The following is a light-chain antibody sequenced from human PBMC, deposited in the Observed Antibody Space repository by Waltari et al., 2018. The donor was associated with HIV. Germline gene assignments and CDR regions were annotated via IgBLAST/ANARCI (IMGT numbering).Light chain of an antibody. V-gene: IGLV1-40*01. Sequence: QSVLTQPPSMSGAPGQRVTISCTGSSSNIGTGYDVHWYQHLPGTAPNLLIYGNSNRPSGVPDRFSGSKSGTSASLAITGLQAEDEADYDCQSYDSSLSVSVFGTGTKVTVL. CDR2: GNS. CDR3: QSYDSSLSVSV. CDR1: SSNIGTGYD. J-gene: IGLJ1*01.